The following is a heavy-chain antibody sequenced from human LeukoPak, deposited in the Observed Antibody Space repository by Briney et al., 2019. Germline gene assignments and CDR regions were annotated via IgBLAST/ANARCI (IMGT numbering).Heavy chain of an antibody. Sequence: AASVKVSCKASGGTFSSYAISWVRQAPGQGLEWMGGIIPIFGTANYAQKFQGRVTITTDESTSTAYMELSSLRSEDTAVYYCARDGGTYDSSGYYSHNWFDPWGQGTLVTVSS. D-gene: IGHD3-22*01. J-gene: IGHJ5*02. CDR2: IIPIFGTA. CDR3: ARDGGTYDSSGYYSHNWFDP. CDR1: GGTFSSYA. V-gene: IGHV1-69*05.